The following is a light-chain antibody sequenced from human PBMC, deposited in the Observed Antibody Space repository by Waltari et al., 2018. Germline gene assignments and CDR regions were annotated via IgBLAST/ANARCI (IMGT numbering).Light chain of an antibody. CDR3: QHYGT. Sequence: DIQMTQSPSTLSASVGDRVPITCRASQSINSWLAWYQQKPGKAPKLLIYKASSLESRVPSRFSGSGSGTEFTLTISSLQPDDFATYYCQHYGTFGQGTKVEIK. V-gene: IGKV1-5*03. CDR2: KAS. CDR1: QSINSW. J-gene: IGKJ1*01.